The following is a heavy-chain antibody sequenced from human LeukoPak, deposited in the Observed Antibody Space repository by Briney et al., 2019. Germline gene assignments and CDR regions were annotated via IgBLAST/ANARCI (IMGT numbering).Heavy chain of an antibody. CDR2: ISSSGSTT. D-gene: IGHD6-19*01. Sequence: PGGSLRLSCAASGFTLGSYEMNWVRQAPGKGLEWVSYISSSGSTTYHADSVKGRFTISRDNAKNSLYLQMSSLRGEDTAVYYCARGGAVAGLYWGQGTLVTVSS. V-gene: IGHV3-48*03. CDR3: ARGGAVAGLY. J-gene: IGHJ4*02. CDR1: GFTLGSYE.